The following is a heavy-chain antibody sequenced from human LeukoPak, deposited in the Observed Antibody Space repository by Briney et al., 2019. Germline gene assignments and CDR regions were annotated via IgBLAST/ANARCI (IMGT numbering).Heavy chain of an antibody. CDR3: ARDNVGYGYSSSWIFPMGWFDP. Sequence: GASVKVSCKASGGTFSSYAISWVRQAPGQGLEWMGGIIPIFGTATYAQKFQGRVTITADESTSTAYMELSSLRSEDTAVYYCARDNVGYGYSSSWIFPMGWFDPWGQGTLVTVSS. J-gene: IGHJ5*02. CDR2: IIPIFGTA. CDR1: GGTFSSYA. D-gene: IGHD6-13*01. V-gene: IGHV1-69*13.